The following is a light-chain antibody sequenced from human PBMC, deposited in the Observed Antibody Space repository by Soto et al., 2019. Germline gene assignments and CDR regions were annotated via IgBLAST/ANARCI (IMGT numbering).Light chain of an antibody. CDR1: QSVSTN. J-gene: IGKJ1*01. CDR2: GAS. CDR3: KKYNDWPWT. Sequence: EIVMTQSPATLSVSPGERVTLSCRASQSVSTNLAWYQQKPGQAPRLLIYGASTRATGIPARFSGSGSGTEFTLTISSLQSEDFAVYYCKKYNDWPWTFGQGTKVEIK. V-gene: IGKV3-15*01.